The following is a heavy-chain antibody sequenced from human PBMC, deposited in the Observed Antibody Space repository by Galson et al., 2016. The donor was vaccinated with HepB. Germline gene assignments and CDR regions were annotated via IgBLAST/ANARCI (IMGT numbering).Heavy chain of an antibody. CDR1: GFVFHEFA. J-gene: IGHJ3*01. CDR3: VKATLASETGRDAFDL. V-gene: IGHV3-9*01. CDR2: IGWNSGNS. D-gene: IGHD1-14*01. Sequence: SLRLSCASSGFVFHEFAIHWVRQVPGKGLQWVSGIGWNSGNSAYEDSVKGRFTISRDNGKSSLYLQMDSLRAEDTAVYYCVKATLASETGRDAFDLWGKGTMVTVSS.